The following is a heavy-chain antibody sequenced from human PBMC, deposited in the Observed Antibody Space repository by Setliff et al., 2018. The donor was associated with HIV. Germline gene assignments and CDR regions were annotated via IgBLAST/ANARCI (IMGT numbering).Heavy chain of an antibody. D-gene: IGHD3-3*01. J-gene: IGHJ5*02. CDR3: SRSDFWVGYTALYNWFDP. Sequence: SETLSLTCPVSGGSMNSSSYYWVWIRQPPGKGLEWLGSIYYSGKTYDNPSLKSRITISIDTSKNQFFLKLNSVTAADTAVYYCSRSDFWVGYTALYNWFDPWGQGTLVTVPS. CDR1: GGSMNSSSYY. V-gene: IGHV4-39*01. CDR2: IYYSGKT.